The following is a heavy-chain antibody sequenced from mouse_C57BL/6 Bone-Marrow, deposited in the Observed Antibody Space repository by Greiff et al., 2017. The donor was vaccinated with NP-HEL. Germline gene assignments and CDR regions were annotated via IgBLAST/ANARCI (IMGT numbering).Heavy chain of an antibody. Sequence: VQLQQPGADLVKPGASVKLSCKASGYTFTSYWMHWVKQRPGRGLEWIGRIAPNSGGTKFNEKFKTKATLTVDKPSSTASMQLSSLTSEDSAVYYCARYYYGSRGWYFDVWGTGTTVTVSS. J-gene: IGHJ1*03. V-gene: IGHV1-72*01. D-gene: IGHD1-1*01. CDR3: ARYYYGSRGWYFDV. CDR2: IAPNSGGT. CDR1: GYTFTSYW.